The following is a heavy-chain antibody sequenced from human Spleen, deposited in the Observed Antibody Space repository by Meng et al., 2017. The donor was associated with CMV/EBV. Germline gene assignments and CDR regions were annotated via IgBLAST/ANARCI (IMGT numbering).Heavy chain of an antibody. J-gene: IGHJ6*02. CDR1: GFTFSSYG. CDR3: AKARNYDYYGMDV. Sequence: GESLKISCAVSGFTFSSYGMHWVRQAPGKGLEWVAFIRYDGSNKYYADSVKGRFTISRDNSKNTLYLQMNSLRAEDTAVYYCAKARNYDYYGMDVWGQGTTVTVSS. V-gene: IGHV3-30*02. CDR2: IRYDGSNK.